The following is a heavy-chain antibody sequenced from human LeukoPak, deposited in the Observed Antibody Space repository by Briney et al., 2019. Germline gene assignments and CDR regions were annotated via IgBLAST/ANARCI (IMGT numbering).Heavy chain of an antibody. Sequence: GGSLRLSCAASGFTFSTYAMNWVRQAPGKGLEWVSGINGGGGSTYYADSVKGRFTISRDNSKNTLHLQMNSLRAEDTAVYYCAKGGAGYCSSTSCLYYFDYWGQGTLVTVST. V-gene: IGHV3-23*01. CDR1: GFTFSTYA. CDR3: AKGGAGYCSSTSCLYYFDY. J-gene: IGHJ4*02. D-gene: IGHD2-2*01. CDR2: INGGGGST.